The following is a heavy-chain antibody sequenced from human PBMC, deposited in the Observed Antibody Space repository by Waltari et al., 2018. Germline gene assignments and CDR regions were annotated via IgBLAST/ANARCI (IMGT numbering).Heavy chain of an antibody. CDR3: VHSSGWYKGWRAFDI. CDR1: GYTFTSYD. D-gene: IGHD6-19*01. V-gene: IGHV1-8*01. Sequence: QVQLVQSGAEVKKPGASVKVSCKASGYTFTSYDINWVRQAPGQGLEWMGWMNPNSGNTGYAQKFQGRVTMTRNTSISTAYMELSSLRSEDTAVYYCVHSSGWYKGWRAFDIWGQGTMVTVSS. J-gene: IGHJ3*02. CDR2: MNPNSGNT.